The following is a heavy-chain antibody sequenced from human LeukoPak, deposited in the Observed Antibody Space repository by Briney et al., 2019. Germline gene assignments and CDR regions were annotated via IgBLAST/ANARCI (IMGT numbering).Heavy chain of an antibody. Sequence: PGGSLRLSCAASGFTFSSYSMNWVRQAPGKGLEWVSSISSSSSYIYYADSVKGRFTISRDNAKNSLYLQMNSLRAEDTAVYYCARDLLSLPHKYFDSWGQGTLVTVSS. V-gene: IGHV3-21*01. CDR2: ISSSSSYI. D-gene: IGHD3-16*01. CDR1: GFTFSSYS. J-gene: IGHJ4*02. CDR3: ARDLLSLPHKYFDS.